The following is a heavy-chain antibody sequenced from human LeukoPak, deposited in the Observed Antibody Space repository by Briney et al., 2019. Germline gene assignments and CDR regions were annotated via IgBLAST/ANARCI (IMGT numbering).Heavy chain of an antibody. D-gene: IGHD3-22*01. V-gene: IGHV3-53*01. CDR2: IYSDNT. Sequence: PGGSLRLSCTVSGFTVSSNSMSWVRQAPGKGLEWVSFIYSDNTHYSDSVKGRFTISRDNSKNTLYLQMNSLRAEDTAVYYCTKSYYDSSGYWDDAFDIWGQGTMVTVSS. CDR3: TKSYYDSSGYWDDAFDI. J-gene: IGHJ3*02. CDR1: GFTVSSNS.